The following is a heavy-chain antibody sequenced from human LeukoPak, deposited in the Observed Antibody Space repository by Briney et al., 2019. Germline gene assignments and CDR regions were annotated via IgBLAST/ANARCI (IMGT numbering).Heavy chain of an antibody. Sequence: PGGSLRLSCAASGFTFSSYSMNWVRQAPGKGLEWVSSISSSSSYIYYADSVKGRFTISRDNAKNSLYLQMNSLRAEDTAVYYCARDFGDGSYYYYGMDVWGQGTTVTVSS. CDR2: ISSSSSYI. J-gene: IGHJ6*02. D-gene: IGHD5-24*01. CDR3: ARDFGDGSYYYYGMDV. V-gene: IGHV3-21*01. CDR1: GFTFSSYS.